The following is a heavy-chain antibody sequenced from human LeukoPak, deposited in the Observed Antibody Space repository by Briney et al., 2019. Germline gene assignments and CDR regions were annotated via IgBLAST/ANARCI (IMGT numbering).Heavy chain of an antibody. Sequence: SETLSLTCTVSGGSISSYYWSWIRQPPGKGLEWIGYIYYSGSTNYNPSLKSRVTISVDKSKNQFSLKLSSVTAADTAVYYCARVGGSYYGSSFGYYFDYWGQGTLVTVSS. CDR1: GGSISSYY. CDR2: IYYSGST. J-gene: IGHJ4*02. D-gene: IGHD1-26*01. CDR3: ARVGGSYYGSSFGYYFDY. V-gene: IGHV4-59*12.